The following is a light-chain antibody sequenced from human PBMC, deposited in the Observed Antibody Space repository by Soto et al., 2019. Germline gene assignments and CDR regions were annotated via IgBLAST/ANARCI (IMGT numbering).Light chain of an antibody. Sequence: EVVLTQSPLSLPVTVGQPATVSCRSSQSLLFFNGITYLTWFHQRPGQPPRRLISEVSNRDSGVPDRVSGSGSGTDFTLEISRVEAEDGGLFYCMQGTHWPLTFGGGTRVEIK. J-gene: IGKJ4*01. V-gene: IGKV2-30*01. CDR3: MQGTHWPLT. CDR2: EVS. CDR1: QSLLFFNGITY.